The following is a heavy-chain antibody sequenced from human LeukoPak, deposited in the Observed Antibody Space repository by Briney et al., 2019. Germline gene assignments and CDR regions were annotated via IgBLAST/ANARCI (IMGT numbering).Heavy chain of an antibody. CDR2: IYYSGST. V-gene: IGHV4-59*08. Sequence: SETLCLTCTASGGSISSYYWSWIRQPPGKGLEWIGSIYYSGSTNYNPSLKSRVTISVDTSKNQFSLKLSSVTAADTAVYYCARGVSYYDSSGYYNEYFQHWGQGTLVTVSS. D-gene: IGHD3-22*01. J-gene: IGHJ1*01. CDR3: ARGVSYYDSSGYYNEYFQH. CDR1: GGSISSYY.